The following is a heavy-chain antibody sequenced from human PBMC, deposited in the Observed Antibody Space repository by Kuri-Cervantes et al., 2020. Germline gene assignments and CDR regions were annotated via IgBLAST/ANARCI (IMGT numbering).Heavy chain of an antibody. V-gene: IGHV1-8*02. CDR2: MIPNTGKT. CDR1: GYTFTSYD. CDR3: ARTTQLLRWFDP. Sequence: SVKVSCKASGYTFTSYDINWVRQATGQGLEWMGWMIPNTGKTGYPQKFQGRVSMTRNTSISTAYMELTSLKSEDTAVYYCARTTQLLRWFDPWGQGTLVTVSS. J-gene: IGHJ5*02. D-gene: IGHD2-2*01.